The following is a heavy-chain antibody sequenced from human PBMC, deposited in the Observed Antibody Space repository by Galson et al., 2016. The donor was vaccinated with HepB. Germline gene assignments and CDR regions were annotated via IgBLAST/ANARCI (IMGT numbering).Heavy chain of an antibody. CDR2: IWYNGRNK. J-gene: IGHJ4*02. V-gene: IGHV3-33*01. CDR1: GFNLGSFG. Sequence: SLRLSCAAAGFNLGSFGMNWVRQTPGKEPEWLAVIWYNGRNKSYADSVRGRFTISSDTSTNMVYLQMNSLRVEDTAMYYCARDLGGCNGFGCSYYFDYWGQGILVTVSS. CDR3: ARDLGGCNGFGCSYYFDY. D-gene: IGHD2/OR15-2a*01.